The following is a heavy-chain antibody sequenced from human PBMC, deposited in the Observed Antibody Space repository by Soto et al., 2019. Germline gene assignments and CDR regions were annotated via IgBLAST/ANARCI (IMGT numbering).Heavy chain of an antibody. D-gene: IGHD1-26*01. V-gene: IGHV3-9*01. CDR3: VKRSGTYFVFYGTDV. CDR1: GSRFDDYS. CDR2: IDWNSGSI. Sequence: CLRLSCVASGSRFDDYSRQWVRQTPGKGLEWVAGIDWNSGSIAYVDSVKGRFTIPRDNARNSLYLEMKSLRGEDTAVYYCVKRSGTYFVFYGTDVWGQGTTVTVSS. J-gene: IGHJ6*02.